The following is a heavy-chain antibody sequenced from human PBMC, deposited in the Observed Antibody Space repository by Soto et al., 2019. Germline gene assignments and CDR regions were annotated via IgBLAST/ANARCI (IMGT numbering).Heavy chain of an antibody. Sequence: SVKVSCKASGGTFSSYAISWVRQAPGQGLEWMGGIIPIFGTANYAQKFQGRVTITADESTSTAYMELSSLRSEDTAVYYCARDVGQEHGRDYYYYGMDVWGQGTTVTVSS. CDR1: GGTFSSYA. V-gene: IGHV1-69*13. CDR3: ARDVGQEHGRDYYYYGMDV. J-gene: IGHJ6*02. CDR2: IIPIFGTA. D-gene: IGHD1-26*01.